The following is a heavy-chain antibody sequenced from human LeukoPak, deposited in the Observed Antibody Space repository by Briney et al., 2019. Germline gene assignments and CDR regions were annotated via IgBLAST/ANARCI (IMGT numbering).Heavy chain of an antibody. CDR3: ARRASTIFGVVIGWFDP. Sequence: PSETLSLTCAVSGYSISSGYYWGWIRQPPGKGLEWIGSIYHSGSTYYNPSLKSRVTISVDTSKNQFSLKLSSVTAADTAVYYCARRASTIFGVVIGWFDPWGQGTQVTVSS. D-gene: IGHD3-3*01. J-gene: IGHJ5*02. CDR2: IYHSGST. CDR1: GYSISSGYY. V-gene: IGHV4-38-2*01.